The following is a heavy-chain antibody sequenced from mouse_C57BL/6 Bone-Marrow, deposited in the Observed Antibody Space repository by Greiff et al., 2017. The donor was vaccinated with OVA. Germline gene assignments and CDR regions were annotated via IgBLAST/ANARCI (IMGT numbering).Heavy chain of an antibody. D-gene: IGHD1-1*02. CDR1: GFTFSDAW. J-gene: IGHJ2*01. V-gene: IGHV6-6*01. Sequence: EVQLVESGGGLVQPGGSMKLSCAASGFTFSDAWMDWVRQSPEQGLEWVAEIRNKANNHATYYAESVKGRFTISRDDSKSSVYLQMNSLRAEDTGIYYCTVGGVGPYFDYWGQGTTLTVSS. CDR3: TVGGVGPYFDY. CDR2: IRNKANNHAT.